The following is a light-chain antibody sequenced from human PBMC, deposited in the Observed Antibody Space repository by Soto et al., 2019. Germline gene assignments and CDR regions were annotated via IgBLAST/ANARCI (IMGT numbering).Light chain of an antibody. CDR1: QSISSW. J-gene: IGKJ1*01. CDR2: KAS. Sequence: DIQMTQSPSTLSASVGDRVTITCRASQSISSWLAWYQQKPGKAPKLLLYKASSVESGVRSRFSGSGSGTEFTLTISSLQPDDVATYYWQQYNSYSRTFGQGTKVESK. CDR3: QQYNSYSRT. V-gene: IGKV1-5*03.